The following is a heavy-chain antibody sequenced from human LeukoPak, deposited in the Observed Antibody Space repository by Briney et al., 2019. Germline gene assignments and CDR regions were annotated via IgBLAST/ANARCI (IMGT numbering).Heavy chain of an antibody. Sequence: GGSLRLSCAASGFTFSSYAMSWVRQAPGKGLEWVSAISGSGGSTYYADSVKGRFTISRDNSKNTLYLQMNSPRAEDTAVYYCAKVPFLAVAASPIDYWGQGTLVTVSS. CDR3: AKVPFLAVAASPIDY. J-gene: IGHJ4*02. CDR2: ISGSGGST. D-gene: IGHD6-19*01. V-gene: IGHV3-23*01. CDR1: GFTFSSYA.